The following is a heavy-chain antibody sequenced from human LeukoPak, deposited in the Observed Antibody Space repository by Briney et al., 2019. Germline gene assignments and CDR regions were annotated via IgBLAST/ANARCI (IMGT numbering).Heavy chain of an antibody. Sequence: ASVKVSCKASGGTFSSYAISWVRQAPGQGLEWMGGIIPIFGTANYAQKFQGRVTITADESTSTAYMELSSLRSEDTAVYYCARDLDSVVIILDYYYYYGMDVWGQGTTVTVSS. CDR2: IIPIFGTA. CDR1: GGTFSSYA. J-gene: IGHJ6*02. CDR3: ARDLDSVVIILDYYYYYGMDV. D-gene: IGHD3-3*01. V-gene: IGHV1-69*13.